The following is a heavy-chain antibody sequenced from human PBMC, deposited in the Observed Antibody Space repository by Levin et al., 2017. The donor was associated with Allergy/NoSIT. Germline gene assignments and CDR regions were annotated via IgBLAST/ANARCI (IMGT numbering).Heavy chain of an antibody. V-gene: IGHV1-8*02. CDR1: GYTFTGYD. D-gene: IGHD6-13*01. J-gene: IGHJ4*02. CDR3: ARRGIAAHY. Sequence: KSGESLKISCKASGYTFTGYDINWVRQATGQGLEWMGWMNPNSGNTGYAQKFQGRVTMTRNTSISTAYMELSSLRSEDTAVYYCARRGIAAHYWGQGTLVTVSS. CDR2: MNPNSGNT.